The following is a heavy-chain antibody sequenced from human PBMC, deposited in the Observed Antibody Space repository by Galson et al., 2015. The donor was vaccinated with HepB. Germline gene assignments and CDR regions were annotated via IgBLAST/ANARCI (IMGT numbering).Heavy chain of an antibody. Sequence: SLRLSCAASGFTVSSSSMSWVRQVPGKGLEWVSVMYGGGTTFYANSVKGRFAISRDTSRNTLYLQMDSLRPEDTAFYYCTRDLIYWGQGALVTVSS. CDR1: GFTVSSSS. D-gene: IGHD2-8*01. CDR3: TRDLIY. V-gene: IGHV3-66*02. J-gene: IGHJ4*02. CDR2: MYGGGTT.